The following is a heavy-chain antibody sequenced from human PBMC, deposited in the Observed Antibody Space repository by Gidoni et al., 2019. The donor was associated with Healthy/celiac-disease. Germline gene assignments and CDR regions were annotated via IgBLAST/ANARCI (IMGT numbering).Heavy chain of an antibody. CDR3: ARVRGQLAETNYYYYYGMDV. V-gene: IGHV3-53*01. CDR2: IYSGGST. D-gene: IGHD6-6*01. J-gene: IGHJ6*02. CDR1: GFTVSSNY. Sequence: EVQLVESGGGLIQPGGSLRLSCAASGFTVSSNYMSWVRQAPGKGLEWVSVIYSGGSTYYADSVKGRFTISRDNSKNTLYLQMNSLRAEDTAVYYCARVRGQLAETNYYYYYGMDVWGQGTTVTVSS.